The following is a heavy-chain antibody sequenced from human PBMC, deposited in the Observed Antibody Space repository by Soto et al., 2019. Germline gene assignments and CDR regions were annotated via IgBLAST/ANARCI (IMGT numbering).Heavy chain of an antibody. Sequence: SETLSLTCTVSGGSISSGDYYWSWIRQPPGKGLEWIGYIYYSGSTYYNPSLKSRVTISVDTSKNQFSLKLSSVTAADTAVYYCARTSTVWRYFDLWGRGTLVTVSS. V-gene: IGHV4-30-4*01. CDR2: IYYSGST. CDR3: ARTSTVWRYFDL. J-gene: IGHJ2*01. CDR1: GGSISSGDYY. D-gene: IGHD4-17*01.